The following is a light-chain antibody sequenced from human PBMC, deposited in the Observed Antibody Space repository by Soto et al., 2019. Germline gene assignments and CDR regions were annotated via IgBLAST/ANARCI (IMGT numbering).Light chain of an antibody. J-gene: IGKJ1*01. CDR1: QSMKRRD. CDR2: RAS. Sequence: IVFMHSPATFSFSPVERATLFCRASQSMKRRDLAWYQQKPGQAPRRLIYRASTRATGIPARFSGSGSGTEFTLTISSLQSEDFAVYYCQHYNNWPPWTFGQGTKVDIK. V-gene: IGKV3-15*01. CDR3: QHYNNWPPWT.